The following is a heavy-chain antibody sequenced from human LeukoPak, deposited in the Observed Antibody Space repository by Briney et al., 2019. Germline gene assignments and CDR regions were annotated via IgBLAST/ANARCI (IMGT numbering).Heavy chain of an antibody. D-gene: IGHD5-18*01. V-gene: IGHV3-21*01. CDR3: ARDPYSYGFVDY. J-gene: IGHJ4*02. CDR1: GFTFSSYS. Sequence: GGSLRLSCAASGFTFSSYSVNWVRQAPGKGLQWVSSISSSSSYIYYADSVKGRFTISRDNAKNSLYLQMNSLRAEDTAVYYCARDPYSYGFVDYWGQGTLVTVSS. CDR2: ISSSSSYI.